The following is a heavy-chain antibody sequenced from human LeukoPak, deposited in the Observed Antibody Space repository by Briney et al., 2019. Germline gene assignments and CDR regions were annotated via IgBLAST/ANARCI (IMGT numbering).Heavy chain of an antibody. J-gene: IGHJ4*02. Sequence: PSETLSFTCTVSGGSFSSYYWSWIRQPPGKGLEWIGYVYSIGSTNYNPSLKSRVTISVDTSKNQFSLKLSSVTAADTAVYYCAALNIATRPWCFDYWGQGTLVTVSS. V-gene: IGHV4-59*01. CDR2: VYSIGST. CDR1: GGSFSSYY. D-gene: IGHD6-6*01. CDR3: AALNIATRPWCFDY.